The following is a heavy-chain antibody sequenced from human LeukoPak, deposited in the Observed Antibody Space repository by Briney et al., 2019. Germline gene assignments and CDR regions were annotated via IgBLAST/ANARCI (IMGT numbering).Heavy chain of an antibody. D-gene: IGHD3-16*01. CDR2: IYTSGST. J-gene: IGHJ3*02. CDR3: ARVGDGEELLDAFDI. V-gene: IGHV4-61*02. CDR1: GGSISSGSYY. Sequence: PSQTLSLTCTVSGGSISSGSYYWSWIRQPAGKGLEWIGRIYTSGSTNYNPSLKSRVTISVDTSKNQFSLKLSSVTAADTAVYYCARVGDGEELLDAFDIWGQGTMVTVSS.